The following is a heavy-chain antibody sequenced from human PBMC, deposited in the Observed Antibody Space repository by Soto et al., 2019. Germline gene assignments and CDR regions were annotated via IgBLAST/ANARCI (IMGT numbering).Heavy chain of an antibody. CDR2: IRSKANSYAT. CDR3: TRLTTYCSSTSCVDAFDI. V-gene: IGHV3-73*01. D-gene: IGHD2-2*01. J-gene: IGHJ3*02. Sequence: GGSLRLSCASSGFTFSGSAMHWVRQASGKGLEWVGRIRSKANSYATAYAASVKGRFTISRDDSKNTAYLQMNSLKTEDTAVYYCTRLTTYCSSTSCVDAFDIWGQGTMVTVSS. CDR1: GFTFSGSA.